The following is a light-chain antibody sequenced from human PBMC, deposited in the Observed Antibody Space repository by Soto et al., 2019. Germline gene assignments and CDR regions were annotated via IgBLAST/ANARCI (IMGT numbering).Light chain of an antibody. CDR3: QQRSDWPRT. CDR2: YSS. J-gene: IGKJ3*01. V-gene: IGKV3-11*01. CDR1: QSVSTY. Sequence: EIVLTQSPATLSLSPGERATLSCRASQSVSTYLAWYQQKPGQAPRLLIYYSSDRATGIPARFSGSGSGTDFTLTISRLEPDDFAVYYCQQRSDWPRTFGPGTKVDIK.